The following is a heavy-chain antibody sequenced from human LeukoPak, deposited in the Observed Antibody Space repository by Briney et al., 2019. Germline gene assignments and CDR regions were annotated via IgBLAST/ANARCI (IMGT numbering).Heavy chain of an antibody. D-gene: IGHD1-26*01. CDR3: VRDRGTYRPIDY. CDR1: AFSLSAYN. CDR2: ISYTGTYI. J-gene: IGHJ4*02. Sequence: PGGSLRLSCAASAFSLSAYNMNWVRQAPGKGLEWVSSISYTGTYIYYADSVKGRFTISRDNAQNSLYLQMNNLRAEDTAIYYCVRDRGTYRPIDYWGQGTLVTVSS. V-gene: IGHV3-21*04.